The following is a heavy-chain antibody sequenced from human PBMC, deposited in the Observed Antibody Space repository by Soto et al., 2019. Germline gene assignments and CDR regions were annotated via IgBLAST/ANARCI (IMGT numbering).Heavy chain of an antibody. CDR1: VGAIYTFY. V-gene: IGHV4-4*07. Sequence: TVSVTCSVSVGAIYTFYWSCVRQPAGKGLEWSGRSVSSGSTIFNPFFESRVAMSVDTSNNHFSLNLSSVTDADMDVYYCSRQGSSSASNFPHATHYWS. D-gene: IGHD1-26*01. CDR2: SVSSGST. J-gene: IGHJ2*01. CDR3: SRQGSSSASNFPHATHYWS.